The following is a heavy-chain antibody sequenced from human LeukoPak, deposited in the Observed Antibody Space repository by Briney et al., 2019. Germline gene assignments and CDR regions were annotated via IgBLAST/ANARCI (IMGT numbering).Heavy chain of an antibody. CDR3: ARDNSVEDTAWWFDP. CDR1: GYTFTSYY. D-gene: IGHD4-23*01. Sequence: ASVKVSCKASGYTFTSYYMHWVRQAAGQGLEWMGIINPSGGSTSYAQKFQGRVTMTRDMSTGTDYMELSSLRSEDTAVYYCARDNSVEDTAWWFDPWGQGTLVTVSS. J-gene: IGHJ5*02. CDR2: INPSGGST. V-gene: IGHV1-46*01.